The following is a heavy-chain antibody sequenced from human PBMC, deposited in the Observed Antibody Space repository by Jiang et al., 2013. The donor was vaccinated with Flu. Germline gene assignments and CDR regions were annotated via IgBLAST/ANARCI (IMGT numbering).Heavy chain of an antibody. D-gene: IGHD6-19*01. V-gene: IGHV3-23*01. Sequence: VQLLESGGGLVQPGGSLRLSCAASGFTFSSYAMSWVRQAPGKGLEWVSAISGSGGSTYYADSVKGRFTISRDNSKNTLYLQMNSLRAEDTAVYYCAKDPRIAVAGREELPTPYFDYWGQGTLVTVSS. J-gene: IGHJ4*02. CDR1: GFTFSSYA. CDR2: ISGSGGST. CDR3: AKDPRIAVAGREELPTPYFDY.